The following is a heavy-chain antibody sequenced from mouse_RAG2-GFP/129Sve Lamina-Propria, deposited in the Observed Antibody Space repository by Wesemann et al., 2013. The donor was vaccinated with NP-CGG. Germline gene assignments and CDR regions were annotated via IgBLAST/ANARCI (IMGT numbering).Heavy chain of an antibody. Sequence: GGLVKPGGSLKLSCAASGFTFSSYAMSWVRQTPEKRLEWVATISDGGSYTYYPDNVKGRFTISRDNAKNNLYLQMSHLKSEDTAMYYCARDLNWESAYWGQGTLVTVSA. CDR1: GFTFSSYA. V-gene: IGHV5-4*01. J-gene: IGHJ3*01. CDR2: ISDGGSYT. CDR3: ARDLNWESAY. D-gene: IGHD4-1*02.